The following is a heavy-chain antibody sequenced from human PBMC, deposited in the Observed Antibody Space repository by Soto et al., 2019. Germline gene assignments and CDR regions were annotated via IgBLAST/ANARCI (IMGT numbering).Heavy chain of an antibody. CDR1: GGTFSTSS. CDR3: ARHVQRSTAGDS. CDR2: IIPIFTRT. D-gene: IGHD6-25*01. Sequence: QLQLVQSGAEVKEPGSSVKVSCKASGGTFSTSSFVWVRQGPGQGLEWMGGIIPIFTRTNFAQKLQGRVTLRADESTRTTYIELRSLPSEDTAIFYCARHVQRSTAGDSWGQGTLVTVSS. J-gene: IGHJ4*02. V-gene: IGHV1-69*01.